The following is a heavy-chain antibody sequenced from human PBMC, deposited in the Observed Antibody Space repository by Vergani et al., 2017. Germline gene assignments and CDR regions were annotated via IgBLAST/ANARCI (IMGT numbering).Heavy chain of an antibody. CDR3: AKDPLAVGYFDY. CDR2: ISGSGGST. V-gene: IGHV3-23*01. CDR1: GFTFSSYA. D-gene: IGHD6-19*01. J-gene: IGHJ4*02. Sequence: EVQLLESGGGLVQPGGSLRLSCAASGFTFSSYAMSWVRPAPGKGLEWVSAISGSGGSTYYADSVKGRFTISRDNSKNTLYLQMNSLRAEDTAVYYCAKDPLAVGYFDYWGQGTLVTVSS.